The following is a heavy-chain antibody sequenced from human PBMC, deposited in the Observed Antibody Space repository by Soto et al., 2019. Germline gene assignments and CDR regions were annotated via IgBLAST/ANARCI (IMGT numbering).Heavy chain of an antibody. Sequence: GASVKVSCKASGYTFTSYYMHWVRQAPGQGLEWMGIINPSGGSTSYAQKFQGRVTMTRDTSTSTVYMELSSLRSEDTAVYYCARAQILEWLLSYFDYWGQGTLVTVSS. CDR2: INPSGGST. J-gene: IGHJ4*02. D-gene: IGHD3-3*01. CDR3: ARAQILEWLLSYFDY. V-gene: IGHV1-46*03. CDR1: GYTFTSYY.